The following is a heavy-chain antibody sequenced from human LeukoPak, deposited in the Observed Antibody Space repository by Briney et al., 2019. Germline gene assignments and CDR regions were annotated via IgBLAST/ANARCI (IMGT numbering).Heavy chain of an antibody. CDR1: GGSISSYY. Sequence: PSETLSLTCTVSGGSISSYYWSWIRQPPGKGLEWIGYIYYSGSTNYNPSLKSRVTISVDTSKDQFSLKLSSVTAADTAVYYCASGYSNYGGIFDYWGQGTLVSVSS. CDR2: IYYSGST. CDR3: ASGYSNYGGIFDY. J-gene: IGHJ4*02. D-gene: IGHD4-11*01. V-gene: IGHV4-59*01.